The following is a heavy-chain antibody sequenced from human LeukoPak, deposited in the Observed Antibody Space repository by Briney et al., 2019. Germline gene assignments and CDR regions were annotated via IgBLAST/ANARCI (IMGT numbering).Heavy chain of an antibody. CDR3: ARGRVRGVLNWFDP. CDR1: GGSISSYY. D-gene: IGHD3-10*01. V-gene: IGHV4-4*07. Sequence: SETLSLTCTVSGGSISSYYWSWIRQPAGKGLEWIGRIYTSGSTNYNPSLKSRVTMSVDTSKNQFSLKLSSVTAADTAVYYCARGRVRGVLNWFDPWGQGTLVTVSS. CDR2: IYTSGST. J-gene: IGHJ5*02.